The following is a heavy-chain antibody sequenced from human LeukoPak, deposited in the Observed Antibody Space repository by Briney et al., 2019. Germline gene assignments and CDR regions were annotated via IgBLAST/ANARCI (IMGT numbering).Heavy chain of an antibody. D-gene: IGHD1-14*01. J-gene: IGHJ6*02. CDR2: ISYDGSNE. CDR3: AKVSGGGLYYDGMDV. CDR1: GFTFSLFW. Sequence: GGSLRLSCAASGFTFSLFWMSWVRQAPGKGLEWVALISYDGSNEDYADSGKGRFTISRDNSKDTLYLEMNSLRDEDTAVYYCAKVSGGGLYYDGMDVWGQGTTVTVSS. V-gene: IGHV3-30*18.